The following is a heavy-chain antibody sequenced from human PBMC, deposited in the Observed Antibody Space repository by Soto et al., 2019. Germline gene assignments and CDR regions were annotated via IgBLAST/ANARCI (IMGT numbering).Heavy chain of an antibody. J-gene: IGHJ4*02. CDR1: GYTFTSYA. V-gene: IGHV1-3*01. D-gene: IGHD2-15*01. CDR2: INAGNGNT. Sequence: QVQLVQSGAEVKKPGASVKVSCKASGYTFTSYAMHWVRQAPGQRLEWMGWINAGNGNTKYSQKFQGRVTITRDTSASTAYTELGRLRSEDTAVYYCARGPGGPDGPGDYWGQGTLVTVSS. CDR3: ARGPGGPDGPGDY.